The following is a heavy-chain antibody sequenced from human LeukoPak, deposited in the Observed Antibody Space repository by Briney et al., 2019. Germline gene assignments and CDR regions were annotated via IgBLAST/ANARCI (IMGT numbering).Heavy chain of an antibody. D-gene: IGHD2-2*02. CDR1: GFTFSSYA. Sequence: GGSLRLSCAASGFTFSSYATSWVRQAPGKGLEWVSAISGSGGSTYYADSVKGRFTISRDTSKNTLYLQMNSLRAEDTAVYYCAKVLLGYCSSTSCYTTYYFDYWGQGTLVTVSS. CDR2: ISGSGGST. CDR3: AKVLLGYCSSTSCYTTYYFDY. V-gene: IGHV3-23*01. J-gene: IGHJ4*02.